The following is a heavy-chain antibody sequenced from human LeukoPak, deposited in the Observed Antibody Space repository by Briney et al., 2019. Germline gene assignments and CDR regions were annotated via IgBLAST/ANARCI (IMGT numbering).Heavy chain of an antibody. J-gene: IGHJ6*03. CDR3: ASNYCSSTSCQSDYYYYMDV. Sequence: ASVKVSCKASGGTFSSYAISWVRQAPGQGLEWMGEIIPIFGTANYAQKVQGRVTITADESTSTAYMELGSLRSEDTAVYYCASNYCSSTSCQSDYYYYMDVWGKGTTVTVSS. CDR2: IIPIFGTA. D-gene: IGHD2-2*01. CDR1: GGTFSSYA. V-gene: IGHV1-69*13.